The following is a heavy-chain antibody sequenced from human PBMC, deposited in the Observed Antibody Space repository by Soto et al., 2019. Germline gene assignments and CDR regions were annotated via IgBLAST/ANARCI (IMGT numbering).Heavy chain of an antibody. CDR1: GYTFTRYG. CDR3: ARDAAVGLFDY. CDR2: IKPYNGNT. Sequence: QVQLVQSGAEVKKPGASVKVSCKASGYTFTRYGISWVRQAPGQGREWMGWIKPYNGNTKYAQKLQGRVTMTTDTSTSTAYMELRSLRSDDTVVDYCARDAAVGLFDYWGQGTLVTVSS. V-gene: IGHV1-18*01. D-gene: IGHD1-26*01. J-gene: IGHJ4*02.